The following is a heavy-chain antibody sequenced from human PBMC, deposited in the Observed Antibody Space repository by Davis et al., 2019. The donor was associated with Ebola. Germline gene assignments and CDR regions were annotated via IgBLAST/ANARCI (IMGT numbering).Heavy chain of an antibody. CDR1: GFSFSDYG. Sequence: AASVKVSCKASGFSFSDYGISWVRQAPGQGLEWMGWISAYNGNTNYAQKLQGRVTMTTDTSTSTAYMELRSLRSDDTAVYYCARLELVYGLDYWGQGTLVTVSS. J-gene: IGHJ4*02. D-gene: IGHD1-14*01. CDR3: ARLELVYGLDY. CDR2: ISAYNGNT. V-gene: IGHV1-18*01.